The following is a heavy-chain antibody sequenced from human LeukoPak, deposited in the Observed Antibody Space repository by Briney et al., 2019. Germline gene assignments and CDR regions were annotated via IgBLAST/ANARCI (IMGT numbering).Heavy chain of an antibody. CDR1: GYTFTSYG. J-gene: IGHJ3*02. D-gene: IGHD1-26*01. V-gene: IGHV1-18*01. CDR2: ISAYNGNT. Sequence: ASVKVSCKASGYTFTSYGISWVRQAPGQGLEWMGWISAYNGNTNYAQKFQGRVTITADKSTSTAYMELSSLRSEDTAVYYCAYLRLGSFDIWGQGTMVTVSS. CDR3: AYLRLGSFDI.